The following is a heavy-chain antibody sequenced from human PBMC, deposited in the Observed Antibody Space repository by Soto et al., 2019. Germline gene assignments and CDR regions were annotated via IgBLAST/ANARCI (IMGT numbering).Heavy chain of an antibody. J-gene: IGHJ6*02. CDR2: IYYSGST. Sequence: PSETLSLTCTVSGGSISSYYWSWIRQPPGKGLEWIGYIYYSGSTNYNPSLKSRVTISVDTSKNQFSLKLSSVTAADTAVYYCARVSGIYYYGMDVWGQGTTVTV. CDR1: GGSISSYY. CDR3: ARVSGIYYYGMDV. D-gene: IGHD3-10*01. V-gene: IGHV4-59*12.